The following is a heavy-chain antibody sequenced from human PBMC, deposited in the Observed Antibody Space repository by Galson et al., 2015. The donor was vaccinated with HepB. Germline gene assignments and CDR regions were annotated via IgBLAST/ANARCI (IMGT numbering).Heavy chain of an antibody. V-gene: IGHV3-11*04. D-gene: IGHD4-23*01. CDR1: RFTFSDYY. Sequence: SLRLSCAASRFTFSDYYMSWIRQAPGKGLEWVSYISSSSRTTYYADSVKGRFTISRDNAKNSLYLQMNSLRAEDTAVYYCARGNTVVTPDSNNFDYWGQGTLVTVSS. J-gene: IGHJ4*02. CDR2: ISSSSRTT. CDR3: ARGNTVVTPDSNNFDY.